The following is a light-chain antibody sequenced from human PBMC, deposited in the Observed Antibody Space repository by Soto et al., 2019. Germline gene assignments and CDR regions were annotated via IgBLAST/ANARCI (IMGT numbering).Light chain of an antibody. V-gene: IGLV1-44*01. CDR3: AAGDDSLNGPV. Sequence: QSVLTQPPSASGTPGQRVTISCSGSSSNIGSNTVNWYQQLPGTAPKLLIYSNNQRPSGVPDRFSGSKSGTSASLAISGLQSEDEADYYCAAGDDSLNGPVFGTGTRSPS. CDR2: SNN. CDR1: SSNIGSNT. J-gene: IGLJ1*01.